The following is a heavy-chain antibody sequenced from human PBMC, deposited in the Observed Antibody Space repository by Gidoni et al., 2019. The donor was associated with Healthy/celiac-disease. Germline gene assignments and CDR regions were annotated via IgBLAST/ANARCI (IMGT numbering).Heavy chain of an antibody. CDR1: GFTFSRYS. Sequence: EVQLLESGGGLVQPGGSLSLSCAASGFTFSRYSMSWVRQAPGKGLGWVSAISGSGGSTYYADSVKGRFTISRDNSKNTLYLQMNSLRAEDTAVYYCAKWGPYYDFWSGLSETDYWGQGTLVTVSS. CDR2: ISGSGGST. CDR3: AKWGPYYDFWSGLSETDY. J-gene: IGHJ4*02. D-gene: IGHD3-3*01. V-gene: IGHV3-23*01.